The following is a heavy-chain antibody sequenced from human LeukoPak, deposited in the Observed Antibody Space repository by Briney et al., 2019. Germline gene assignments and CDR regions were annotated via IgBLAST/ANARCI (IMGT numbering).Heavy chain of an antibody. CDR3: AKGRHSSSTNWFDP. CDR1: GFTFNSYA. CDR2: ISGSGSST. V-gene: IGHV3-23*01. Sequence: VALGGSLRLSCAASGFTFNSYAMNWVRQAPGKGLEWVSGISGSGSSTYYADSVKGRFTISRDNSKNTLYLQMNSLRAEDTAVYYCAKGRHSSSTNWFDPWGQGTLVTVSS. D-gene: IGHD6-6*01. J-gene: IGHJ5*02.